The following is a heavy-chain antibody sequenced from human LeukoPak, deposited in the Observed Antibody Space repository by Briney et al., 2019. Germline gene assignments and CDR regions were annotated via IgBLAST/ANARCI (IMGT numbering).Heavy chain of an antibody. CDR2: IYYSGST. D-gene: IGHD5-18*01. J-gene: IGHJ4*02. CDR1: SGSISTSNYY. V-gene: IGHV4-61*05. CDR3: ARSRQSRGYSYGLDG. Sequence: SETLSLTCTVSSGSISTSNYYWGWVRQPPGKALEWIGNIYYSGSTNYNPSLKSRVTISVDTSKNQFSLKLSSVTAADTAVYYCARSRQSRGYSYGLDGWGQGTLVTVSS.